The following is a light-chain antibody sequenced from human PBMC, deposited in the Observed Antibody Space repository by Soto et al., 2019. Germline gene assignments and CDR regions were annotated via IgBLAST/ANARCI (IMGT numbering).Light chain of an antibody. CDR1: QSIGGNF. V-gene: IGKV3-20*01. Sequence: EIVLTQSPGTLSLSPGEGATLSCRASQSIGGNFLARYQQRRGQAPRLLIHGASNRATGIPDRFSGSGSGTDFTLTITRLEPEDFAVYYCQQYGGPPRTFGQGTKVDIK. CDR3: QQYGGPPRT. CDR2: GAS. J-gene: IGKJ1*01.